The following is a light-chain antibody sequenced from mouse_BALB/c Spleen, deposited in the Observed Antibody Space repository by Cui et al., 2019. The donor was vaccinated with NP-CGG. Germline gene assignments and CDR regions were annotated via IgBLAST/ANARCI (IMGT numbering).Light chain of an antibody. J-gene: IGLJ1*01. CDR1: TGAVTTSNY. V-gene: IGLV1*01. CDR3: ALWYSNHWV. CDR2: GTN. Sequence: QAVVTQESALTTSPGETVTLTCRSSTGAVTTSNYAYWVQEKPDHLFTGLMGGTNNRAPGVPARFSGSLIGDKAALTITGAQTEDEAIYFCALWYSNHWVFGGGTKLTVL.